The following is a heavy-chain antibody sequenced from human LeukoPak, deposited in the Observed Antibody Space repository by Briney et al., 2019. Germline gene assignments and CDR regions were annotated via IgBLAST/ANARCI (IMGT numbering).Heavy chain of an antibody. Sequence: AETLSLTCTVSAGYLSSYYWHWIRQPPGKGQEWIGYIYYSGSTNYNPSLKSRVTISVDTSKNQFSLKLSSVTAADTAVYYCERDGYDSSGYHYYYMDVWGKGTTVTVSS. CDR3: ERDGYDSSGYHYYYMDV. CDR1: AGYLSSYY. J-gene: IGHJ6*03. CDR2: IYYSGST. V-gene: IGHV4-59*01. D-gene: IGHD3-22*01.